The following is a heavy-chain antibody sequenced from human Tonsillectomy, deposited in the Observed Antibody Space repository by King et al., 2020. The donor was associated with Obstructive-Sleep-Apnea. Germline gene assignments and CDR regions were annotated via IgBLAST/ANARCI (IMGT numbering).Heavy chain of an antibody. CDR1: GFTFSNFA. D-gene: IGHD6-13*01. CDR3: AKGPAQQLVHNYFDS. Sequence: VQLVESGGGLVQPGGSLRLSCAASGFTFSNFAMSWVRQAPGKGLEWVSVISNSDYSAYYADSVKGRFSSTYYADSVKGRFTISRDNSKNTLYLQMNSLRAEDTAVYYCAKGPAQQLVHNYFDSWGQGTLVTVSS. V-gene: IGHV3-23*04. CDR2: ISNSDYSA. J-gene: IGHJ4*02.